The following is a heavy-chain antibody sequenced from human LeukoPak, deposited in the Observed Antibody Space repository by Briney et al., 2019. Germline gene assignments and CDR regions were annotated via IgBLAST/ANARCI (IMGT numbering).Heavy chain of an antibody. CDR1: GFTFSSYW. V-gene: IGHV3-74*01. CDR2: INTDGSST. Sequence: GGSLRLSCAASGFTFSSYWMHWVRQAPGKGLVWVSRINTDGSSTSYADSVKGRFTISRDNAKNTLYLQMNSLRAEDTAVYYCATPMVRDAFDIWGQGTVVTVSS. CDR3: ATPMVRDAFDI. D-gene: IGHD5-18*01. J-gene: IGHJ3*02.